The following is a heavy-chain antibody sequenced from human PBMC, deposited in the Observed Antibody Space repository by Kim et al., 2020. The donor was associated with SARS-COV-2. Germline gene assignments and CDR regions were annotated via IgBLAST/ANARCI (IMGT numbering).Heavy chain of an antibody. CDR2: T. CDR3: ARQGSSGIDY. V-gene: IGHV5-51*01. Sequence: TRYSPSFQGQVTSSADKSISTAYLQWSSLKASDTAMYYCARQGSSGIDYWGQGTLVTVSS. D-gene: IGHD6-19*01. J-gene: IGHJ4*02.